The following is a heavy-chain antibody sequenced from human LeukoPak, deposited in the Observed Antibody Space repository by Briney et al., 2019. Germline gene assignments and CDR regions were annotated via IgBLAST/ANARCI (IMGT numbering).Heavy chain of an antibody. Sequence: GASVTVSCKASGYTFTSYGISWVRQAPGQGLEWMGWTSAYNGNTNYAQKLQGRVTMTTDTSTSTAYMVLRSLRSDGTAVYYCAGDSGAYDSSGYYNDAFDIWGQGTMVTVSS. J-gene: IGHJ3*02. V-gene: IGHV1-18*01. CDR3: AGDSGAYDSSGYYNDAFDI. CDR1: GYTFTSYG. CDR2: TSAYNGNT. D-gene: IGHD3-22*01.